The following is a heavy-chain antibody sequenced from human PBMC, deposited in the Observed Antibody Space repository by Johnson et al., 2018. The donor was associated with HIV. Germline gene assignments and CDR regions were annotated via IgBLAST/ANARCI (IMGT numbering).Heavy chain of an antibody. Sequence: HVQLVESGGGVVQPGGSLRLSCAASGFTFSNYAMYWVRQAPGKGLDWVAFIWYDGSNKYYEDSVKGRFTISRDNSKNTLYLQMNSLRAEDTAVYYCARGSYYDSSGDAFDIWGQGTMVTVSS. V-gene: IGHV3-30*14. CDR3: ARGSYYDSSGDAFDI. J-gene: IGHJ3*02. CDR1: GFTFSNYA. D-gene: IGHD3-22*01. CDR2: IWYDGSNK.